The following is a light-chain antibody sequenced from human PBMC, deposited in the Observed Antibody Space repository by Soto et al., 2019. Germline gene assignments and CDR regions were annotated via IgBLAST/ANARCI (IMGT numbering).Light chain of an antibody. Sequence: EIVLKQSPGTLSLSPGERATLSCRASQSVSNTYLAWYQQKPGQAPRLLIYGASRRTTGIPDRFSGSGSGTDFTLTISGLEPEDFAVYYCQQYGGSPRPFGQGTKVDIK. CDR1: QSVSNTY. CDR2: GAS. J-gene: IGKJ1*01. CDR3: QQYGGSPRP. V-gene: IGKV3-20*01.